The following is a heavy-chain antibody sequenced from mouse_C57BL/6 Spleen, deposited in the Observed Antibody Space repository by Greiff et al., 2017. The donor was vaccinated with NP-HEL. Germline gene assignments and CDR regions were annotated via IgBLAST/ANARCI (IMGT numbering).Heavy chain of an antibody. V-gene: IGHV1-54*01. Sequence: QVQLQQSGAELVRPGTSVKVSCKASGYAFTHYLIEWVKQRPGQGLEWIGVLNPGSGGTNYNEKFKGKATLTADKSSSTAYMHLSSLTSEDSAVYFCARLEGGYAMDYWGQGTSVTVSS. CDR1: GYAFTHYL. CDR2: LNPGSGGT. CDR3: ARLEGGYAMDY. J-gene: IGHJ4*01.